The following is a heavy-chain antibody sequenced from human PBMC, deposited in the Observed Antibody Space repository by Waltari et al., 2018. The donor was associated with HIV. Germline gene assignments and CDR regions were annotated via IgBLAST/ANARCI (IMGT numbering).Heavy chain of an antibody. D-gene: IGHD7-27*01. J-gene: IGHJ4*02. CDR2: ITVSGGST. CDR3: ARQSLGSFDY. CDR1: GFTFSSYA. V-gene: IGHV3-23*01. Sequence: EVQLLESGGGLVQPGGSLRLYCATSGFTFSSYAMSWVRQAPRKGLEWVSAITVSGGSTYYADSVKGRFTISRDNSKNTLYLQMDSLRAEDTAVYYCARQSLGSFDYWGQGTLVTVSS.